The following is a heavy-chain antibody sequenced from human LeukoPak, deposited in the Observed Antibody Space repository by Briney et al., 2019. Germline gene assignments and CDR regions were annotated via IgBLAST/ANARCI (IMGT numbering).Heavy chain of an antibody. D-gene: IGHD5-18*01. Sequence: SETLSLTCTVSGGSISSYYWSWIRQPAGKGLEWIGRIYTSGSTNYNPSLKSRVTMSVDTSKNQFSLKLSSVPAADTAVYYCARSGMVTHAFDIWGQGTMVTVSS. J-gene: IGHJ3*02. CDR1: GGSISSYY. CDR2: IYTSGST. V-gene: IGHV4-4*07. CDR3: ARSGMVTHAFDI.